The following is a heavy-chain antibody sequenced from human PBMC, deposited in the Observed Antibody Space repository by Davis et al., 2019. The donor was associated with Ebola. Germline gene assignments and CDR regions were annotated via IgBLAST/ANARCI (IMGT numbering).Heavy chain of an antibody. D-gene: IGHD4-23*01. CDR2: NGGST. Sequence: NGGSTSYADSVKGRFTISRDNSKNTLYLQMNSLRAEDTAVYYCANHGLRWFPYYFDYWGQGTLVTVSS. J-gene: IGHJ4*02. CDR3: ANHGLRWFPYYFDY. V-gene: IGHV3-23*01.